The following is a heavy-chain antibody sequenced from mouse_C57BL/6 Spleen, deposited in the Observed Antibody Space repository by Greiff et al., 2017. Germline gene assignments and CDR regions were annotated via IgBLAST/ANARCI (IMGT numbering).Heavy chain of an antibody. D-gene: IGHD2-1*01. V-gene: IGHV5-17*01. CDR3: ARRGGNYPSYAMDY. J-gene: IGHJ4*01. CDR2: ISSGSSTI. CDR1: GFTFSDYG. Sequence: DVKLVESGGGLVKPGGSLKLSCAASGFTFSDYGMHWVRQAPEKGLEWVAYISSGSSTIYYADTVKGRFTISRDNAKNTLFLQMTSLRAEDTAMYYGARRGGNYPSYAMDYWGQGTSVTVSS.